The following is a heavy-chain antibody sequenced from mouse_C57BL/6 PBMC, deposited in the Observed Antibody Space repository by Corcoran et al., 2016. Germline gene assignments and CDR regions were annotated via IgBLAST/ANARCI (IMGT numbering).Heavy chain of an antibody. J-gene: IGHJ3*01. Sequence: VQLQQSGAELVRPGASVQLSCPASGFNIKDYYMQWVNPRPEQRLEWIGRIDPEDGDTEYAPKFQGKATMTADTSSNTAYLQLSSLTSEDTAVYYCTSGNYAMLAYCGQGTLVTVSA. V-gene: IGHV14-1*01. CDR1: GFNIKDYY. D-gene: IGHD2-1*01. CDR3: TSGNYAMLAY. CDR2: IDPEDGDT.